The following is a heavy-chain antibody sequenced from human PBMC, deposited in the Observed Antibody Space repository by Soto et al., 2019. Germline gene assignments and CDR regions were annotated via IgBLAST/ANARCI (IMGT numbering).Heavy chain of an antibody. J-gene: IGHJ5*02. V-gene: IGHV1-69*02. D-gene: IGHD2-15*01. CDR3: ARGYCSGGSCYYEEKWFDP. Sequence: QVQLVHSGAEVKKPGSSVKVSCNASGGTFSSYTISWVRQAPGQGLEWMGRIIPILGITNYAQKFQGRVTITADKSTSTAYMELSSLRSEDTAVYYCARGYCSGGSCYYEEKWFDPWGQGTLVTVSS. CDR1: GGTFSSYT. CDR2: IIPILGIT.